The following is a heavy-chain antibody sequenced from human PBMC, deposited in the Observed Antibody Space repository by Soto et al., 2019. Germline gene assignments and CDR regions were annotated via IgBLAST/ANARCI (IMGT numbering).Heavy chain of an antibody. CDR1: GFTFSSYG. CDR2: IWYDGSNK. Sequence: QVQLVESGGGVVQPGRSLRLSCAASGFTFSSYGMHWVRQAPGKGLEWVAAIWYDGSNKYYADSVKGRFTISRDNSKNTLYLQMNSLRAEDTAVYYCARFGELSEPFDYWGQGTLVTVSS. D-gene: IGHD3-10*01. V-gene: IGHV3-33*01. J-gene: IGHJ4*02. CDR3: ARFGELSEPFDY.